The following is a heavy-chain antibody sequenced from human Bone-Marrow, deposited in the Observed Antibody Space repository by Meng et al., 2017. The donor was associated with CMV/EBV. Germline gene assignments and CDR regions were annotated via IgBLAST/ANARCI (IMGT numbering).Heavy chain of an antibody. V-gene: IGHV3-21*01. Sequence: GGSLRLSCAASGFTFSSYSMNWVRQAPGKGLEWVSSISSSSSYIYYADSVKGRFTISRDNAKNSLYLQMNSLRAEDTAVYYCARDNPIWLTGTSNYYYGMDVWGQGTTVTVSS. CDR3: ARDNPIWLTGTSNYYYGMDV. J-gene: IGHJ6*02. D-gene: IGHD1-20*01. CDR1: GFTFSSYS. CDR2: ISSSSSYI.